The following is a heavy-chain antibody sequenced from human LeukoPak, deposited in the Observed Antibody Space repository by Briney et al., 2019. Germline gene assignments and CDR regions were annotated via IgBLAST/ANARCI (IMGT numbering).Heavy chain of an antibody. J-gene: IGHJ1*01. CDR3: AREKYAAAAGTKYSQR. CDR2: INPYSGDT. D-gene: IGHD6-13*01. CDR1: GYSFTGYY. V-gene: IGHV1-2*02. Sequence: ASVKVSCKASGYSFTGYYINWLRQAPGQGLEWMGWINPYSGDTNYARKFQGRVTMTRDTSTSTVYMGLSSPRSEDTAVYYCAREKYAAAAGTKYSQRSGEGTLVTASS.